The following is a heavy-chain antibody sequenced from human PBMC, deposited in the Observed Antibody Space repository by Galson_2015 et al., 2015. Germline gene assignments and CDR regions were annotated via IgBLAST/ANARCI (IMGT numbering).Heavy chain of an antibody. Sequence: SETLSLTCAVYGGSFSGYYWSWIRQPPGKGLEWIGEINHSGSTNYNPSLKSRVTISVDTSKNQFSLKLSSVTAADTAVYYWARGSRRDPYYDFWSGSLEAYWGQGTLVTVSS. D-gene: IGHD3-3*01. CDR3: ARGSRRDPYYDFWSGSLEAY. J-gene: IGHJ4*02. CDR2: INHSGST. CDR1: GGSFSGYY. V-gene: IGHV4-34*01.